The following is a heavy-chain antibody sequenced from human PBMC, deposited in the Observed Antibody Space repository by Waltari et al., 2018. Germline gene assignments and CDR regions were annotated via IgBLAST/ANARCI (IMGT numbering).Heavy chain of an antibody. CDR1: EFTFSSYS. D-gene: IGHD5-18*01. CDR2: ISSSSSTI. CDR3: ARFVGYSYGIDY. J-gene: IGHJ4*02. Sequence: EVQLLESGGGLVQPGGSLRLSCVASEFTFSSYSMNWVSQAPGKGLEWVSYISSSSSTIYYADSVKGRFTISRDNAKNSLYLQMNSLRAEDTAVYYCARFVGYSYGIDYWGQGTLVTVSS. V-gene: IGHV3-48*01.